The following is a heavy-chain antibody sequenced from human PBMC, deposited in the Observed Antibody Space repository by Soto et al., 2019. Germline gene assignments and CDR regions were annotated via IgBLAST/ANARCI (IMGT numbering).Heavy chain of an antibody. D-gene: IGHD6-13*01. V-gene: IGHV3-33*01. J-gene: IGHJ6*02. CDR3: ARDGASGTLHSSSWYYYYYGMDV. Sequence: GGSLRLSCAASGFTFSSYCMHWVRQAPGKGLERVAVIWYDGSNKYYADSVKGRFTISRDNSKNTLYLQMNSLRAEDTAVYYCARDGASGTLHSSSWYYYYYGMDVWGQGTTVTVSS. CDR2: IWYDGSNK. CDR1: GFTFSSYC.